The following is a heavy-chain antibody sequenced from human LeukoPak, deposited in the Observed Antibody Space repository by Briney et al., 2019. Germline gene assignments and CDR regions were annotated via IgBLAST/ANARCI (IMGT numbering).Heavy chain of an antibody. V-gene: IGHV3-30*02. CDR2: IRYDGSNK. Sequence: GGSLRLSCAASGFTFSSYGMHWVRQAPGKGLEWVAFIRYDGSNKYYANSVKGRFTISRDNSKNTLYLQMNSLRAEDTAVYYCAKDRYGDQNWFDPWGQGTLVTVSS. CDR1: GFTFSSYG. CDR3: AKDRYGDQNWFDP. J-gene: IGHJ5*02. D-gene: IGHD4-17*01.